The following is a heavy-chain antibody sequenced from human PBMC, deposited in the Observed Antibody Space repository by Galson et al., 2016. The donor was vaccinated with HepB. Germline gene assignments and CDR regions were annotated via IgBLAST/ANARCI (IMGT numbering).Heavy chain of an antibody. Sequence: SLRLSCAASGFTFNSYAMNWVRQAAGKGLEWVSSISSSGRYIYYADSVKGRFTISRDNAENSLYLQMNSLRAEDTAVYYCARDVWAARTDYYAMDVWGQGTTVTVSS. D-gene: IGHD6-6*01. V-gene: IGHV3-21*01. CDR2: ISSSGRYI. CDR3: ARDVWAARTDYYAMDV. CDR1: GFTFNSYA. J-gene: IGHJ6*02.